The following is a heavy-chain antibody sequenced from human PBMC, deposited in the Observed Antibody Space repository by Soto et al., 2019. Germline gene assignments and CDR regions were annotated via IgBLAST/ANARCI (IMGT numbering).Heavy chain of an antibody. CDR1: GFTFSSYE. J-gene: IGHJ4*02. Sequence: SLRLSCAASGFTFSSYEMNWVRQAPGKGLEWVSYISSSGSTIYYADSVKGRFTISRDNAKNSLYLQMNSLRAEDTAVYYCAAEAGELRFLEWSLGGFDYWGQGTLVTVSS. CDR2: ISSSGSTI. D-gene: IGHD3-3*01. CDR3: AAEAGELRFLEWSLGGFDY. V-gene: IGHV3-48*03.